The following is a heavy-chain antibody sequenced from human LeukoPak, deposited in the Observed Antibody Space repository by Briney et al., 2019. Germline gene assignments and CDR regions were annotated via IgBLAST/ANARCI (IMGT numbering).Heavy chain of an antibody. V-gene: IGHV3-30-3*01. CDR3: AKDEENKKIFGSPYTDY. D-gene: IGHD3-3*01. Sequence: GGSLRLSCAASGFTFSSYAMHWVRQAPGKGLEWVAVISYDGSNKYYADSVKGRFTISRDNSKNTLYLQMNSLRAEDTAVYYCAKDEENKKIFGSPYTDYWGQGILVTVSS. CDR1: GFTFSSYA. CDR2: ISYDGSNK. J-gene: IGHJ4*02.